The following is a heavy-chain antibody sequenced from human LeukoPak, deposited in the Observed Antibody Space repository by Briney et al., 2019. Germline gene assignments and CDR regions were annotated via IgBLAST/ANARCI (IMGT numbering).Heavy chain of an antibody. CDR3: ARGWYYLEY. CDR2: INHSGST. V-gene: IGHV4-34*01. Sequence: SETLSLTCAVYGGSFSGYYWSWIRQPPGKGLEWIGEINHSGSTNYNPSLKSRVTISVDTSKNQFSLKLSSVTAADTAVHYCARGWYYLEYWGQGTLVTVPS. CDR1: GGSFSGYY. J-gene: IGHJ4*02. D-gene: IGHD2-8*02.